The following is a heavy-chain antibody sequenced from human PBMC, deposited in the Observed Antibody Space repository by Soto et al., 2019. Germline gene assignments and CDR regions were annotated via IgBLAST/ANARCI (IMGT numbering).Heavy chain of an antibody. Sequence: ASVKVSCKASGYTFTSYAMHWVRQAPGQRLEWMGWINAGNGNTKYSQKFQGRVTITRDTSASTAYMELSSLRSEDTAVYYCARCLGSSYYYYYMDVWGKGTTVTVSS. V-gene: IGHV1-3*01. CDR2: INAGNGNT. J-gene: IGHJ6*03. CDR1: GYTFTSYA. D-gene: IGHD3-16*01. CDR3: ARCLGSSYYYYYMDV.